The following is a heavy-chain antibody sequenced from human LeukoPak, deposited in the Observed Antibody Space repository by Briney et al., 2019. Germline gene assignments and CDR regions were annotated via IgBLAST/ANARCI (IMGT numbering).Heavy chain of an antibody. CDR2: MNPNSGHT. CDR3: ARLYYDCWSGYFHYYYYGMDV. Sequence: ASVKVSCQASGYTFTSYYINWVRQATGQGLEWMGWMNPNSGHTGYAQKFQGRVTMTRNTSISTAYMELSSLRSEDTAVYYCARLYYDCWSGYFHYYYYGMDVWGQGTTVTVSS. CDR1: GYTFTSYY. J-gene: IGHJ6*02. D-gene: IGHD3-3*01. V-gene: IGHV1-8*01.